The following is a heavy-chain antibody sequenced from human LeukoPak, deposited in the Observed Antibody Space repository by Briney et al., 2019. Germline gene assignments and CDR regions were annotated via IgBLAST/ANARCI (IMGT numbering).Heavy chain of an antibody. CDR1: VYTVSRNY. CDR2: LYIGGSK. CDR3: ARGAGPDAFDI. Sequence: PGGCLRLFCAASVYTVSRNYKRWVTQAPGRGREGVLVLYIGGSKYYADSVKGRFTISRDNSKNTLYLQMNSLRAEDTAVYYCARGAGPDAFDIWGQGTMVTVSS. V-gene: IGHV3-66*02. J-gene: IGHJ3*02.